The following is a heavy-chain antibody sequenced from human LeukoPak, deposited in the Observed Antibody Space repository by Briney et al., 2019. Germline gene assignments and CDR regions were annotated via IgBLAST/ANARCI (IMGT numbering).Heavy chain of an antibody. D-gene: IGHD6-6*01. V-gene: IGHV3-23*01. Sequence: PGGSLRLSCAASGFTFSSNAMSWVRQAPGKRPEWVSGIDGVGDSTFYIDSVKGRFTISRDNSRNTLYLHMTSLRAEDTAVYYCAKAFYSSSFDFDYWGQEPWSPSPQ. J-gene: IGHJ4*01. CDR1: GFTFSSNA. CDR2: IDGVGDST. CDR3: AKAFYSSSFDFDY.